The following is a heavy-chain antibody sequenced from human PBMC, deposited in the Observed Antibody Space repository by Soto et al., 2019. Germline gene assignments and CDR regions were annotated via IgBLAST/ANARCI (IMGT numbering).Heavy chain of an antibody. CDR1: GGTFNSYT. CDR2: IIPILGIA. V-gene: IGHV1-69*04. D-gene: IGHD6-13*01. CDR3: ARDRVAAADQTPDY. Sequence: SVKVSCKASGGTFNSYTISWVRQAPGQGLEWKGRIIPILGIANYAQKFQGRVTITADKSTSTAYMELRSLRSDDTAVYYCARDRVAAADQTPDYWGLGTLVTAPQ. J-gene: IGHJ4*02.